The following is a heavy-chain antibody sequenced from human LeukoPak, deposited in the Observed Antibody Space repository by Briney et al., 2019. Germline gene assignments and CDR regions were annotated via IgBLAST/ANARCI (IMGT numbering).Heavy chain of an antibody. CDR2: VNTYNGDT. Sequence: ASVKVSCKAAGYTLHTYGITWVRQAPGHGLKWMGWVNTYNGDTDYAQKFQGRVAMTTDTSTSPVHTGLRSLRSDDTAVYFRATDHPGYYYDGLYV. CDR3: ATDHPGYYYDGLYV. CDR1: GYTLHTYG. V-gene: IGHV1-18*01. J-gene: IGHJ6*01.